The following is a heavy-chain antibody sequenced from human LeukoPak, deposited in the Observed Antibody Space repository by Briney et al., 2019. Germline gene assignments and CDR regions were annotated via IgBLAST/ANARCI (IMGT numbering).Heavy chain of an antibody. Sequence: GGSLRLSCAASGFTFSDYYMSWIRQAPGKGLEWVSYISSSSSTIYYADSVKGRFTISRDNAKNSLYLQMNSLRAEDTAVYYCARRYCSSTSCFSYYYYYYMDVWGKGTTVTVSS. D-gene: IGHD2-2*01. CDR3: ARRYCSSTSCFSYYYYYYMDV. J-gene: IGHJ6*03. V-gene: IGHV3-11*04. CDR1: GFTFSDYY. CDR2: ISSSSSTI.